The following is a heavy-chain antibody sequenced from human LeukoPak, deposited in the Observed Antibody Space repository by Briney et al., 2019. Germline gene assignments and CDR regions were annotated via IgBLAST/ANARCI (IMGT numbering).Heavy chain of an antibody. CDR1: GYTFTGNY. Sequence: ASVKVSCKASGYTFTGNYMHWVRQAPGPGLEWMGWINPNSGGTNYAQKFQGRVTMTRDTSISTAYMELSRLRSDDTAVYYCARGRIAARVVEFDYWGQGTLVTVSS. J-gene: IGHJ4*02. CDR3: ARGRIAARVVEFDY. V-gene: IGHV1-2*02. D-gene: IGHD6-6*01. CDR2: INPNSGGT.